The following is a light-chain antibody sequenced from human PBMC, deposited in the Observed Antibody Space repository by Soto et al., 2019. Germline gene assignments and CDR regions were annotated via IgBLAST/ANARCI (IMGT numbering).Light chain of an antibody. CDR3: QHYVSPPIT. V-gene: IGKV3-15*01. J-gene: IGKJ5*01. CDR2: GAS. CDR1: QSLSDT. Sequence: EIVMTQSPATLSVSTGGRATLSCRASQSLSDTLAWYQQKPVQAPRLLIYGASTRAPGFPARFSGSGSGTDFTLPISRLEPEDFAVYYCQHYVSPPITFGQGTRLAI.